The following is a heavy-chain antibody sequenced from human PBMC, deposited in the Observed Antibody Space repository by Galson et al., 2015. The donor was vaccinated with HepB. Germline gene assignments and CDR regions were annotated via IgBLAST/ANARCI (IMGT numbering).Heavy chain of an antibody. J-gene: IGHJ2*01. CDR2: IVLKFGTT. CDR3: ARDVGGYFDL. D-gene: IGHD3-10*01. CDR1: GDTLINFV. Sequence: SVKVSCKASGDTLINFVITWVRQAPGQGLEWMGGIVLKFGTTNYAQNLQGRVTMTTDTSTSTAYMELKSLRSDDTAVYYCARDVGGYFDLWGRGTLVTVSS. V-gene: IGHV1-18*01.